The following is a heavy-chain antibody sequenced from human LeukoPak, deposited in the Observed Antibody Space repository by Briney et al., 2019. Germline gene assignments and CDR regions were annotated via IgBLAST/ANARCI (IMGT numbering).Heavy chain of an antibody. CDR3: AKDRYSNYGNWFDP. J-gene: IGHJ5*02. CDR1: GFNFSDYA. D-gene: IGHD4-11*01. CDR2: ISGSGGTT. V-gene: IGHV3-23*01. Sequence: GGSLRLSXVASGFNFSDYAMNRVRQAPGKGLEWVSAISGSGGTTHYADSVKGRFATSRDNSKNTLSLQMSHLRHEDTARYYCAKDRYSNYGNWFDPWGQGTQVTVFS.